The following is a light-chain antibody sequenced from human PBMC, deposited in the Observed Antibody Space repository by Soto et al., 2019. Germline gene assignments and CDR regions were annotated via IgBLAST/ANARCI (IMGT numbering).Light chain of an antibody. CDR1: QSVSSSY. CDR2: GAS. Sequence: EIVLTQSPGTLSLSPGERATLSCRASQSVSSSYLAWYQQKPGQAPRLLIYGASSRATGIPDRFSGSGSGTDFTLTISRLEPEDLAVYYWQQYGSSPHTFGGGTKVEIK. V-gene: IGKV3-20*01. CDR3: QQYGSSPHT. J-gene: IGKJ4*01.